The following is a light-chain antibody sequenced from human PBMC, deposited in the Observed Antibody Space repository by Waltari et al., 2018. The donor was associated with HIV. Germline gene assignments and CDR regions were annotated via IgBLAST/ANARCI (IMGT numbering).Light chain of an antibody. V-gene: IGLV7-46*01. J-gene: IGLJ3*02. Sequence: QAVVSQEPSLTVSPGGTVTPTCGSSTGPVTRGHHPYWFQQRPGQAPRTLIYDTTNKHSWTPARFSGSLLGGKAALTLSGAQPEDEAEYYCLLSYAGPRPWVFGGGTKVTVL. CDR3: LLSYAGPRPWV. CDR2: DTT. CDR1: TGPVTRGHH.